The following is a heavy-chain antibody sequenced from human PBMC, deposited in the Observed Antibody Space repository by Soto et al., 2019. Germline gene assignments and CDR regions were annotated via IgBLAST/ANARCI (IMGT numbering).Heavy chain of an antibody. D-gene: IGHD3-16*02. Sequence: ASVKVSCKASGYTVTSYGISWVRQAPGQGLEWMGWISAYNGNTNYAQKLQGRVTMTTDTSTSTAYMELRSLRSDDTAVYYCARMLGVWGSYRLDIWGQGPMVTVSS. J-gene: IGHJ3*02. CDR3: ARMLGVWGSYRLDI. V-gene: IGHV1-18*04. CDR1: GYTVTSYG. CDR2: ISAYNGNT.